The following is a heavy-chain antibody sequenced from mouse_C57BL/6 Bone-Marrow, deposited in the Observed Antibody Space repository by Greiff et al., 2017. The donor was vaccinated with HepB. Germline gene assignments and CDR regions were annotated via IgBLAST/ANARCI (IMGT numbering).Heavy chain of an antibody. CDR3: ARERGYYFDY. Sequence: EVKLVESEGGLVQPGSSMKLSCTASGFTFSDYYMAWVRQVPEKGLDWVANINYDGSSTYYLDSLKSRFIISRDNAKNILYLQKSSLKSEDTATYYCARERGYYFDYWGQGTTLTVSS. CDR1: GFTFSDYY. CDR2: INYDGSST. J-gene: IGHJ2*01. V-gene: IGHV5-16*01.